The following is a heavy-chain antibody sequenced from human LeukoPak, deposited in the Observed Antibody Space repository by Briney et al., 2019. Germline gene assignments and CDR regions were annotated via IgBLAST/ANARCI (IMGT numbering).Heavy chain of an antibody. Sequence: GGSLRLSCAASGFTFSSYWMSWVRQAPGKGLEWVANIKQDGSEKYYVDSVKGRFTFSRDNAKNSLYLQMNSLRAEDTAVYYCARDPKPRLDYYDSSGSFFDYWGQGTLVTVSS. CDR3: ARDPKPRLDYYDSSGSFFDY. D-gene: IGHD3-22*01. CDR1: GFTFSSYW. V-gene: IGHV3-7*01. J-gene: IGHJ4*02. CDR2: IKQDGSEK.